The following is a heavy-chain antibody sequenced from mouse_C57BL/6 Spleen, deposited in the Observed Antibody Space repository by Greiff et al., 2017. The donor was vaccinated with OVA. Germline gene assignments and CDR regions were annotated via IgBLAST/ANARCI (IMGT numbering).Heavy chain of an antibody. V-gene: IGHV1-81*01. CDR2: IYPRSGNT. J-gene: IGHJ2*01. CDR1: GYTFTSYG. Sequence: VQLQESGAELARPGASVKLSCKASGYTFTSYGISWVKQRTGQGLEWIGEIYPRSGNTYYNEKFKGKATLTADKSSSTAYMELRSLTSEDSAVYFCAREGDLGPGDYWGQGTTLTVSS. D-gene: IGHD3-3*01. CDR3: AREGDLGPGDY.